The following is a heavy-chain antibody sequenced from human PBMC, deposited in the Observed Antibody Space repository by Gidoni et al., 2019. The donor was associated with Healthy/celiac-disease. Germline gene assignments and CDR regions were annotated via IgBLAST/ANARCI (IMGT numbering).Heavy chain of an antibody. CDR2: IRSKAYGGTT. Sequence: EVQLVESGGGLVQPGRSLRLFCTASGFTFGDYAMSWVRQAPGKGLEWVGFIRSKAYGGTTEYAASVKGRFTISRDDSKSIAYLQMNSLKTEDTAVYYCTRDPVFGVERRENYFDYWGQGTLVTVSS. CDR3: TRDPVFGVERRENYFDY. D-gene: IGHD1-1*01. J-gene: IGHJ4*02. V-gene: IGHV3-49*04. CDR1: GFTFGDYA.